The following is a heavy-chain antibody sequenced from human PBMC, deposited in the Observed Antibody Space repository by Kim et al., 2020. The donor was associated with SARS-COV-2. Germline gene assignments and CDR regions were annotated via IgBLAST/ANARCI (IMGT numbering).Heavy chain of an antibody. V-gene: IGHV3-23*01. D-gene: IGHD6-6*01. Sequence: GGSLRLSCAASGFTFSSYAMSWVRQAPGKGLEWVSAISGSGGSTYYADSVKGRFTISRDNSKNTLYLQMNSLRAEDTAVYYCAKVVPDSYGSSSSPGFDYWGQGTLVTVSS. CDR2: ISGSGGST. CDR3: AKVVPDSYGSSSSPGFDY. J-gene: IGHJ4*02. CDR1: GFTFSSYA.